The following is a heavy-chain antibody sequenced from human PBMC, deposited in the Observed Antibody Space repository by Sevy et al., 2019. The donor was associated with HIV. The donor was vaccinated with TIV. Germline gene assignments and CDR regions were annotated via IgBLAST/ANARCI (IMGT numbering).Heavy chain of an antibody. CDR2: IWYDGINK. Sequence: GGSLRLSCEVFGFSFSDYGMHWVRQAPGKGLEWVAAIWYDGINKYYADSVKGRFTISRDNSKNTLYLKMNSLREEDTAIYYCARDNLLPMMIGMLGGALSYNFDHWGQGTLVTVSS. CDR3: ARDNLLPMMIGMLGGALSYNFDH. V-gene: IGHV3-33*01. J-gene: IGHJ4*02. CDR1: GFSFSDYG. D-gene: IGHD3-16*01.